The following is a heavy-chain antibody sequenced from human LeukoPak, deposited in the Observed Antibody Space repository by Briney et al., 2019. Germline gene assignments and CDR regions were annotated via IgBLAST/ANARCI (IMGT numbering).Heavy chain of an antibody. CDR1: GGSFSGYY. CDR3: APLVGARGFDP. Sequence: SETLSLTCAVYGGSFSGYYWSWIRQPPGKGLEWIGEINHSGSTNYNPSLKSRVTISVDTSKNQFSLKLSSVTAADTAVYYCAPLVGARGFDPWGQGTLVTVSS. D-gene: IGHD1-26*01. CDR2: INHSGST. V-gene: IGHV4-34*01. J-gene: IGHJ5*02.